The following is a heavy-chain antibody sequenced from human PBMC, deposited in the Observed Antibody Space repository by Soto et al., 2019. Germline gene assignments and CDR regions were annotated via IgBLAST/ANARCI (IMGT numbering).Heavy chain of an antibody. J-gene: IGHJ5*02. CDR2: LYYTGTT. Sequence: SETLSLTCSVSGGSIGSSSYYFGWIRQPPGKGLEWIGSLYYTGTTYYNSSLKSRVTISADKSQNQFSLRLSSVTAADTAVYYCGAYCSRTLCHALFDPWGQGTPVAFSS. CDR1: GGSIGSSSYY. V-gene: IGHV4-39*01. CDR3: GAYCSRTLCHALFDP. D-gene: IGHD2-2*01.